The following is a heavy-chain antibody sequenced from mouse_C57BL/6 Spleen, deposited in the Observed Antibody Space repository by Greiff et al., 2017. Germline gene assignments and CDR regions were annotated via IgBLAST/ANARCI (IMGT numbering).Heavy chain of an antibody. CDR3: ARWCTTVVATDYFDY. CDR1: GFNIKDYY. D-gene: IGHD1-1*01. Sequence: EVQLQQSGAELVKPGASVKLSCTASGFNIKDYYMHWVKQRTEQGLEWIGRIDPEDGETKYAPKFQGKDTITADTSSNTAYLQLSSLTSEDTAVYYCARWCTTVVATDYFDYWGQGTTLTVSS. J-gene: IGHJ2*01. V-gene: IGHV14-2*01. CDR2: IDPEDGET.